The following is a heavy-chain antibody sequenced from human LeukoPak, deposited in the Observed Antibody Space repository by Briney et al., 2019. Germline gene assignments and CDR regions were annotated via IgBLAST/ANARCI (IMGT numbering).Heavy chain of an antibody. CDR3: AKGTQQLVSLISGDYYMDV. V-gene: IGHV3-43D*03. D-gene: IGHD6-13*01. Sequence: GGSLRLTCAASEFTFDDYAMDWVRQAPGKGLEWVSLISWDGGSTYYADSVKGRFTISRDNSKNSLYLQMNSLRAEDTALYYCAKGTQQLVSLISGDYYMDVWGKGTTVTVSS. CDR2: ISWDGGST. J-gene: IGHJ6*03. CDR1: EFTFDDYA.